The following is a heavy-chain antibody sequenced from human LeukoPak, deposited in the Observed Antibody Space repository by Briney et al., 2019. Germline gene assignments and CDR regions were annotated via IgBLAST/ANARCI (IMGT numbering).Heavy chain of an antibody. CDR2: ISYDGSIK. CDR1: GFTFSSYA. V-gene: IGHV3-30-3*01. CDR3: ASLSFKNSDDFDRRDPFDY. D-gene: IGHD3-22*01. J-gene: IGHJ4*02. Sequence: PGGSLRLSCAAPGFTFSSYAMHGVRQAPGKGLEWVAVISYDGSIKYYADSVKGRFTISRDNANNLLYLQMNSLRAEDTAVYFCASLSFKNSDDFDRRDPFDYWGQGTLVTVSS.